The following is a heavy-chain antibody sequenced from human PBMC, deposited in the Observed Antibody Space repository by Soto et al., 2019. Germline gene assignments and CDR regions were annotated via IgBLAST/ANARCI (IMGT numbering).Heavy chain of an antibody. Sequence: EVQLVESGGGLVQPGRSLRLSCAASGFTFDDYAMHWVRRVPGKGLAWVSSISWNSNIIGYADSVKGRFTMSRDNYKKSLYLQMNSLRPEDTALYYCGKGGPDGFCSGGRCYFDYWGQGTLVTVSS. CDR3: GKGGPDGFCSGGRCYFDY. D-gene: IGHD2-15*01. V-gene: IGHV3-9*01. J-gene: IGHJ4*02. CDR1: GFTFDDYA. CDR2: ISWNSNII.